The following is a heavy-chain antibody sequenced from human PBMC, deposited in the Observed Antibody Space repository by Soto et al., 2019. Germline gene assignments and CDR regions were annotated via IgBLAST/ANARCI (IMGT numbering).Heavy chain of an antibody. CDR2: IYYTGST. Sequence: PSETLSLTCTVSGGSVSSGIYYWSWIRQPPGKGLEWIGYIYYTGSTNYNPSLESRVTISVDTSRNQFSLKLTSVTAADTAVFYCARVVRYQYNGMDVWGQGTTVTVSS. J-gene: IGHJ6*02. CDR3: ARVVRYQYNGMDV. D-gene: IGHD2-2*01. CDR1: GGSVSSGIYY. V-gene: IGHV4-61*01.